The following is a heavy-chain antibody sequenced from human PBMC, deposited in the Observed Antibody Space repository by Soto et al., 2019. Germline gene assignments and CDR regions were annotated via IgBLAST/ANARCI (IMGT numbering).Heavy chain of an antibody. Sequence: QVQLVESGGGVVQPGRSLRVSCAASGFTFSSYGMHWVRQAPGKGLEWVAVISYDGSNKYYADSVKGRFTISRDNSKNTLYLQMNSLRAEDTAVYYCAKDWGWTRDGYTYPRDGMDVWGQGTTVTVSS. CDR2: ISYDGSNK. CDR3: AKDWGWTRDGYTYPRDGMDV. J-gene: IGHJ6*02. D-gene: IGHD3-16*01. V-gene: IGHV3-30*18. CDR1: GFTFSSYG.